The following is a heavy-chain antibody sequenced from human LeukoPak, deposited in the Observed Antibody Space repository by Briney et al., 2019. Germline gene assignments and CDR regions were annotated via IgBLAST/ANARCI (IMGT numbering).Heavy chain of an antibody. CDR1: GFTFSSYS. CDR2: ISSSSSYI. Sequence: GGSLRLSCAASGFTFSSYSMNWVRQAPGKGLEWVSSISSSSSYIYYADSVKGRFTISRDNAKNSLYLQMNSLRAEDTALYYCAKDRLNMVRGVIQTWGQGTLVTVSS. V-gene: IGHV3-21*04. CDR3: AKDRLNMVRGVIQT. J-gene: IGHJ5*02. D-gene: IGHD3-10*01.